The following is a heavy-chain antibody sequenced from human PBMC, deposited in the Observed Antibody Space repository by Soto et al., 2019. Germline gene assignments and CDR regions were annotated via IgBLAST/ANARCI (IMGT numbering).Heavy chain of an antibody. J-gene: IGHJ6*03. CDR1: GFTFSDYY. Sequence: QVQLVESGGGLVKPGGSLRLSCAASGFTFSDYYMSWIRQALGKGLEWVSYISSSGSTIYYADSVKGRFTISRDNAKNSLYLQMNSLRAEDTAVYYCARGDLELRFLEWFGGYYMDVWGKGTTVTVSS. CDR2: ISSSGSTI. V-gene: IGHV3-11*01. CDR3: ARGDLELRFLEWFGGYYMDV. D-gene: IGHD3-3*01.